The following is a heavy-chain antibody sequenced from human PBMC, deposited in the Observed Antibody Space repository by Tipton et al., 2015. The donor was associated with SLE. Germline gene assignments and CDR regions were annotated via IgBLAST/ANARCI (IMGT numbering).Heavy chain of an antibody. V-gene: IGHV4-4*07. CDR3: ARRLREITFGGVIVKGAFDI. CDR1: GGSISSYY. D-gene: IGHD3-16*02. J-gene: IGHJ3*02. Sequence: TLSLTCTVSGGSISSYYWSWIRQPAGKGLEWIGRIYTSGSTNYNPSLKSRVTMSVDTSKNQFSLKLSSVTAADTAVYYCARRLREITFGGVIVKGAFDIWGQGTMVTVSS. CDR2: IYTSGST.